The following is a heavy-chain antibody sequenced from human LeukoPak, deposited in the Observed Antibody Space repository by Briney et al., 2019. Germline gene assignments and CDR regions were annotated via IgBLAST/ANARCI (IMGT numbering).Heavy chain of an antibody. CDR2: ISYDGSNK. Sequence: GGSLRLSCAASGFTFSSCGMHWVGQAPGKGLEWVAVISYDGSNKYYADSVKGRFTISRDNSKNTLYLQMNSLRAEDTAVYYCAKSTYYYDSSGYYLDYYGMDVWGQGTTVTVSS. CDR1: GFTFSSCG. V-gene: IGHV3-30*18. J-gene: IGHJ6*02. CDR3: AKSTYYYDSSGYYLDYYGMDV. D-gene: IGHD3-22*01.